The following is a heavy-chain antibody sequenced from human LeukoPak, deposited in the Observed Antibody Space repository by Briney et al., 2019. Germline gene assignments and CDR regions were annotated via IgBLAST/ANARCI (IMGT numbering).Heavy chain of an antibody. CDR3: GRRSTISGHLDF. V-gene: IGHV3-64*02. D-gene: IGHD1-26*01. Sequence: PGGSLRLSCVASGFRFDDYGMSWVRQAPGKGLEYVSAISAYGGTTRYVDSVKGRFTISRDNSKNTLYLQMGSLRAEDMAVYYCGRRSTISGHLDFWGQGALVTVSS. J-gene: IGHJ4*02. CDR2: ISAYGGTT. CDR1: GFRFDDYG.